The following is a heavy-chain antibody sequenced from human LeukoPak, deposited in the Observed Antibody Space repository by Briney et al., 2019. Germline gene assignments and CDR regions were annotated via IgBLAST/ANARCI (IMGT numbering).Heavy chain of an antibody. Sequence: GGSLRLSCAASGFTVSSNYKSWVRQAPGKGLEWVSVIYSGGSTYYADSVKGRFTISRDNSKNTLYLQMNSLRAEDTAVYYCARAYCGGDCYWYYFDYWGQGTLVTVSS. V-gene: IGHV3-53*01. J-gene: IGHJ4*02. D-gene: IGHD2-21*02. CDR2: IYSGGST. CDR1: GFTVSSNY. CDR3: ARAYCGGDCYWYYFDY.